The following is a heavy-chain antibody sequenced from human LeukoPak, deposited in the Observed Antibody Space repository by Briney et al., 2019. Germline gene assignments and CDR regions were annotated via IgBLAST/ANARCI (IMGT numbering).Heavy chain of an antibody. CDR3: TRDLSTHYSIDY. V-gene: IGHV3-30*04. D-gene: IGHD6-13*01. J-gene: IGHJ4*02. CDR2: ITEDGSSK. CDR1: GFTFSNYS. Sequence: PGRSLRLSCAASGFTFSNYSVHWVRQAPGKGLVWVSRITEDGSSKYYAASVKGRFTISRDNAKNTLYLQMNSLRAEDTAVYYCTRDLSTHYSIDYWGQGALVTVSS.